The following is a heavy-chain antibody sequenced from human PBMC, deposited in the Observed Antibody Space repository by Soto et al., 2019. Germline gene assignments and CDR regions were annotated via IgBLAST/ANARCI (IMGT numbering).Heavy chain of an antibody. CDR1: GGTFSSYA. Sequence: EASVKVSCKASGGTFSSYAISWVRQAPGQGLEWMGWISAYFGTTNYAQKLQGRVTMTTDKSTSTAYMELRSLRSDDTAVYYCARRAWAGNGMDVWGQGTTVTVSS. V-gene: IGHV1-18*01. D-gene: IGHD1-26*01. J-gene: IGHJ6*02. CDR2: ISAYFGTT. CDR3: ARRAWAGNGMDV.